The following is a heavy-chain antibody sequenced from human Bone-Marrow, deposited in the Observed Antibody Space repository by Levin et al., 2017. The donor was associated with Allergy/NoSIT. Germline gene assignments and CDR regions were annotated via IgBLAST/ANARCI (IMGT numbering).Heavy chain of an antibody. V-gene: IGHV3-30*18. CDR1: GFAFSSFG. Sequence: GGSLRLSCTASGFAFSSFGMHWVRQAPGEGLEWVAVISFDGSNKYYADSVKGRFTISRDNSKDTQYLQMNNLGPDDTSVYYCAKEFYGFWSGFYPLVDSWGQGTLVTVSS. CDR3: AKEFYGFWSGFYPLVDS. J-gene: IGHJ4*02. D-gene: IGHD3-3*01. CDR2: ISFDGSNK.